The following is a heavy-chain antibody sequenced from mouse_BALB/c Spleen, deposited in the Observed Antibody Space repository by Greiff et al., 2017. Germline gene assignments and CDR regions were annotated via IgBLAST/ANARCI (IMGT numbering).Heavy chain of an antibody. J-gene: IGHJ4*01. CDR3: ARHGVRNSAMDY. Sequence: EVQGVESGGGLVQPGGSLKLSCAASGFTFSSFGMHWVRQAPEKGLEWVAYISSGSSTIYYADTVKGRFTISRDNPKNTLFLQISSLKSEDTAMYYCARHGVRNSAMDYWGQGTSVTVSS. CDR1: GFTFSSFG. V-gene: IGHV5-17*02. CDR2: ISSGSSTI.